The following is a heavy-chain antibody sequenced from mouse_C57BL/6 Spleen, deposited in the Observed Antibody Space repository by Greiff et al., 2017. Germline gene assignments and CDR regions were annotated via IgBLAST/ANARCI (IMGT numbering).Heavy chain of an antibody. CDR1: GFTFSSYT. D-gene: IGHD2-5*01. Sequence: EVKLEESGGGLVKPGGSLKLSCAASGFTFSSYTMSWVRQTPEKRLEWVATISGGGGNTYYPDSVKGRFTISRDNAKNTLYLQMSSLRSEDTALYYCARLEAYYSNYFDYWGQGTTLTVSS. V-gene: IGHV5-9*01. CDR3: ARLEAYYSNYFDY. J-gene: IGHJ2*01. CDR2: ISGGGGNT.